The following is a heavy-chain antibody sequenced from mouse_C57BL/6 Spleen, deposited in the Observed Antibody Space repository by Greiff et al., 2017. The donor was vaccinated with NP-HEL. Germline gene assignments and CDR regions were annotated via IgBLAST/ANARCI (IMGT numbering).Heavy chain of an antibody. CDR1: GFTFSSYG. CDR2: ISSGGSYT. V-gene: IGHV5-6*01. D-gene: IGHD1-1*01. Sequence: EVQLVESGGDLVKPGGSLKLSCAASGFTFSSYGMSWVRQTPDKRLEWVATISSGGSYTYYPDSVKGRFTISRDNAKNTLYLQMSSLKSEDTAMYYCARPGGTVVPYYYAMDYWGKGTSVTVSS. CDR3: ARPGGTVVPYYYAMDY. J-gene: IGHJ4*01.